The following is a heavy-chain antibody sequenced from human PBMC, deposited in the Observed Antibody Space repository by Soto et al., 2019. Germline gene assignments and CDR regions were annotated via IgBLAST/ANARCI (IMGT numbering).Heavy chain of an antibody. J-gene: IGHJ6*02. CDR3: ARDADYGGSRGGMDV. Sequence: QVRLEESGPGLVKPSETLSLIYSVSGGSVNNANYFWNWIRHHPENGLEWIGYIYYSGSTRYNPSFKTRATLSIDTSKNQFSLRLNSVTVADTDVYFCARDADYGGSRGGMDVWGRGTTVTVSS. CDR1: GGSVNNANYF. CDR2: IYYSGST. V-gene: IGHV4-31*03. D-gene: IGHD4-17*01.